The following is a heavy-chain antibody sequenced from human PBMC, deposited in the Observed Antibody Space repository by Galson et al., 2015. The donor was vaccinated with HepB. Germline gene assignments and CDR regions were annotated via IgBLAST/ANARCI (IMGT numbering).Heavy chain of an antibody. V-gene: IGHV5-10-1*01. Sequence: LEWMGRIDPSDSYTNYSPSFQGHVTISADKSISTAYLQWSSLKASDTAMYYCASEYSSSSGAFDIWGQGTMVTVSS. CDR3: ASEYSSSSGAFDI. D-gene: IGHD6-6*01. J-gene: IGHJ3*02. CDR2: IDPSDSYT.